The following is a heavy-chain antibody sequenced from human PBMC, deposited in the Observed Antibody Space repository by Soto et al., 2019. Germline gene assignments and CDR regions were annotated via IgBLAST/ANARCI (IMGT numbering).Heavy chain of an antibody. J-gene: IGHJ6*02. CDR3: ARSDRVHYYVSASPMDV. CDR2: IYSGGSI. Sequence: EVQLVESGGGLIQPGGSLRLSCAASGFTVSSNYMSWVRQAPGKGLEWVSVIYSGGSIYYADSVKGRSTISRDNSKNTLKGQLNSLRAEDSAVYYGARSDRVHYYVSASPMDVWGQGTTVTVSS. V-gene: IGHV3-53*01. CDR1: GFTVSSNY. D-gene: IGHD3-10*01.